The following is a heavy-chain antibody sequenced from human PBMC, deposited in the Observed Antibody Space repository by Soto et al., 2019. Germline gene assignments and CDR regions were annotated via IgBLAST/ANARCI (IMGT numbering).Heavy chain of an antibody. V-gene: IGHV4-39*02. CDR1: GGSIRPSSSY. CDR3: GAQDYVAKGDHFET. J-gene: IGHJ4*02. D-gene: IGHD4-17*01. CDR2: IYYIGNT. Sequence: QLPLPESGPGLVTPSETLSLPCTVSGGSIRPSSSYLGWVRQPPGKGLAWIGSIYYIGNTYYNPSLKSRGAITRDSSTTRASLDPNAATTAATAAYDCGAQDYVAKGDHFETGGKGTMVTVAS.